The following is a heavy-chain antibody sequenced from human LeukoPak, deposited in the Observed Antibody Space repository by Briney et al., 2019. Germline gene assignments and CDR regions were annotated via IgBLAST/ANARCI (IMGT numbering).Heavy chain of an antibody. CDR3: VKDCPGDSSPEGVCHYYMDV. V-gene: IGHV3-30*02. Sequence: GRSLRLSCAASGFTFNSNGMHWVRQAPGKRLEWVAFIRYDGNTKYYADSVKGRFTISRDNSKNTLYLQMNSLRGDDTAVYYCVKDCPGDSSPEGVCHYYMDVWGKGTTVTVSS. D-gene: IGHD6-13*01. CDR1: GFTFNSNG. CDR2: IRYDGNTK. J-gene: IGHJ6*03.